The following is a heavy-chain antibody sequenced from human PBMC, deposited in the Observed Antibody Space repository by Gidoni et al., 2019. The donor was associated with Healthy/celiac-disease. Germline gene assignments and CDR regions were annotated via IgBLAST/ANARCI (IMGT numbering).Heavy chain of an antibody. Sequence: QLQLQESGTGLVKPSETLSLHCTVSGGSISSSSYYWGWIRQPPGKGLEWIGSIYYSGSTYYNPSLKSRVTISVDTSKHQFSLKLSSVTAADTAVYYCARHFLSSSSSWAGYWFDPWGQGTLVTVSS. J-gene: IGHJ5*02. CDR3: ARHFLSSSSSWAGYWFDP. CDR2: IYYSGST. V-gene: IGHV4-39*01. D-gene: IGHD6-6*01. CDR1: GGSISSSSYY.